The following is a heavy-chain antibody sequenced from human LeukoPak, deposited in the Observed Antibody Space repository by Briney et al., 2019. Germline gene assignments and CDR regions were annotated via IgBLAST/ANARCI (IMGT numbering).Heavy chain of an antibody. V-gene: IGHV4-59*08. CDR2: IYYSGST. Sequence: SETLSLTCTVSGGSISSYYWSWIRQPPGKGLEWIGYIYYSGSTNYNPSLKSRVTISVDTSKNQFSLKLSSVTAADTAVYYCAVHYDSSGYYYGDAFDIWGQGTMVTVSS. CDR3: AVHYDSSGYYYGDAFDI. D-gene: IGHD3-22*01. J-gene: IGHJ3*02. CDR1: GGSISSYY.